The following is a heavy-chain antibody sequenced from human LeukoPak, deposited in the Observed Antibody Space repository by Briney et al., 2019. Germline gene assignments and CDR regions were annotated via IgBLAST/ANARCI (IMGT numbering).Heavy chain of an antibody. CDR3: AKDSRGYCSSTSCDRRSDY. J-gene: IGHJ4*02. Sequence: GGSLRLSCAASGIPFTTSDMHWVRQAPGKGLEWVSYIRSSSTTIYYADSVKGRFTISRDNAKNSLYLQMNSLRAEDTAVYYCAKDSRGYCSSTSCDRRSDYWGQGTLVTVSS. V-gene: IGHV3-48*01. CDR2: IRSSSTTI. CDR1: GIPFTTSD. D-gene: IGHD2-2*01.